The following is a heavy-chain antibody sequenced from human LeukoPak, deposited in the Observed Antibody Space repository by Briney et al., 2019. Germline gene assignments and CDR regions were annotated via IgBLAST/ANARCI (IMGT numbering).Heavy chain of an antibody. V-gene: IGHV3-23*01. Sequence: GGSLRLSCAASGFTFSSYAMSWVRQAPGKGLEWVSGISGSGGSTYYADSVKGRFTLSRDNSKKTLYLQMNSLRAEDTAVYYCARYAVAGADNWFDSWGQGTLVTVSS. D-gene: IGHD6-19*01. J-gene: IGHJ5*01. CDR2: ISGSGGST. CDR1: GFTFSSYA. CDR3: ARYAVAGADNWFDS.